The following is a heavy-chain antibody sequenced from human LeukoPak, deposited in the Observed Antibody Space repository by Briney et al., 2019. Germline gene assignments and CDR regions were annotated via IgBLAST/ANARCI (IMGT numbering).Heavy chain of an antibody. Sequence: KSGGSLRLSCAASGFTFSSYEMNWVRQAPGKGLEWVSYISTSDSSIYYAYSVKGRFTISTDNAKNSLYLQMNSLRAEDTAVYYCAREHKTGQFFDYWGQGTLVTVSS. V-gene: IGHV3-48*03. CDR3: AREHKTGQFFDY. D-gene: IGHD1-1*01. CDR2: ISTSDSSI. J-gene: IGHJ4*02. CDR1: GFTFSSYE.